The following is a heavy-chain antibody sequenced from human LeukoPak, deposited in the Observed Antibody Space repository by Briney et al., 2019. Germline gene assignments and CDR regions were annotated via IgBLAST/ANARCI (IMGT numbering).Heavy chain of an antibody. CDR1: GFTFSSYA. D-gene: IGHD3-9*01. J-gene: IGHJ6*02. V-gene: IGHV3-23*01. CDR2: ISGSGGST. Sequence: GSLRLSCAASGFTFSSYAMSWVRQAPGKGLEWVSAISGSGGSTYYADSVKGRFTISRDNSKNTLYLQMNSLRAEDTAVYYCAKGETYYDILTGYYFSSNDDYYYYGMDVWGQGTTVTVSS. CDR3: AKGETYYDILTGYYFSSNDDYYYYGMDV.